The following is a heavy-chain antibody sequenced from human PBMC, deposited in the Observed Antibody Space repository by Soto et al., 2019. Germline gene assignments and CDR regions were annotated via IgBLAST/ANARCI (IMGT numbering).Heavy chain of an antibody. Sequence: QAQLVESGGGVAQPGRSLRLSCAASGFTFNIYALHWVRQAPGKGLEWVAVISFDGTKKYYSDSVKGRFTISRDNLKNTLYLQMNNLRVEDAALYFCAREDDYGYRYINYGLHVWGQGTTVTVSS. J-gene: IGHJ6*02. V-gene: IGHV3-30-3*01. D-gene: IGHD4-17*01. CDR1: GFTFNIYA. CDR2: ISFDGTKK. CDR3: AREDDYGYRYINYGLHV.